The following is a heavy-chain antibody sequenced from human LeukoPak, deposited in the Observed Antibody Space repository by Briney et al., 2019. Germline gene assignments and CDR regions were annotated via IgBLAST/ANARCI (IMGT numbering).Heavy chain of an antibody. V-gene: IGHV1-2*02. Sequence: ASVKVSCKASGYTFTGYYMHWVRQAPGQGLEWMGWINPNSGGTNYAQKFQGRVTMTRDTSISTAYMELSRLRSDDTAVYYCAREGVGYCSSTSCFNDHWGQGTLVTVSS. CDR2: INPNSGGT. D-gene: IGHD2-2*01. CDR1: GYTFTGYY. CDR3: AREGVGYCSSTSCFNDH. J-gene: IGHJ4*02.